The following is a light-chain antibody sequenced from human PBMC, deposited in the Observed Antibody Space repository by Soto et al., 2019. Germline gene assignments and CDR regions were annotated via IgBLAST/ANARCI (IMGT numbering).Light chain of an antibody. V-gene: IGKV1-39*01. J-gene: IGKJ2*01. CDR2: AAS. CDR1: QSVSTY. Sequence: DIQMTQSPSSLSASVGDRVTITCRASQSVSTYLNWYQQKPGSAPKLLIYAASSLQRGVTSRFSGGGSGTDFTLTISSLQPEDVATYYCQQNYNTPLTFGQGTKLEIK. CDR3: QQNYNTPLT.